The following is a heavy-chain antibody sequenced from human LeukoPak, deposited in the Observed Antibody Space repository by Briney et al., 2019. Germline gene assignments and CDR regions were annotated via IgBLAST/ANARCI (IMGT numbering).Heavy chain of an antibody. D-gene: IGHD1-26*01. Sequence: PGGSLRLSCAASGFTVSSNYMSWVRQAPGKGLEWVSVIYSGGSTYYADSVKGRFTISRDNSKNTLYLQTNSLRAEDTAVYYCARDSRSSPLGYWGQGTLVTVSS. CDR1: GFTVSSNY. CDR2: IYSGGST. V-gene: IGHV3-53*01. J-gene: IGHJ4*02. CDR3: ARDSRSSPLGY.